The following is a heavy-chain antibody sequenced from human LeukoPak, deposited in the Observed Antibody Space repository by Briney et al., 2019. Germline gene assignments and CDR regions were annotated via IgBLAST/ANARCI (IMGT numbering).Heavy chain of an antibody. V-gene: IGHV1-69*01. CDR1: GGTFSSYA. J-gene: IGHJ3*02. Sequence: PVKVSCKASGGTFSSYAISWVRQAPGQGLEWMGGIIPIFGTANYAQKFQGRVTITADESTSTAYMELSSLRSEDTAVYYCARVGLAVAGVVTPNAFDIWGQGTMVTVSS. CDR2: IIPIFGTA. D-gene: IGHD6-19*01. CDR3: ARVGLAVAGVVTPNAFDI.